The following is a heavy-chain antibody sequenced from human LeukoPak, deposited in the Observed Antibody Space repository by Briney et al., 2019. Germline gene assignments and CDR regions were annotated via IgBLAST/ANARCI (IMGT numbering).Heavy chain of an antibody. D-gene: IGHD3-10*01. CDR3: ARNSGSYYPDY. CDR1: GFTFTRYW. V-gene: IGHV3-7*01. Sequence: GGSLRLSCAASGFTFTRYWMSWVRQAPGKGLEWVANIKQDGSEKYYVDSVKGRFTISRDNAKNSLYLQMNSLRAEDTAVYYCARNSGSYYPDYWGQGTLVSVSS. CDR2: IKQDGSEK. J-gene: IGHJ4*02.